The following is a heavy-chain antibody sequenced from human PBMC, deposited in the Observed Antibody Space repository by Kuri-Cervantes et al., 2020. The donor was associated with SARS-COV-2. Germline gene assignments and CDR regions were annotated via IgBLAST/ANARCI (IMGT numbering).Heavy chain of an antibody. CDR3: ARDKGTYKKSYYYYYYMDV. J-gene: IGHJ6*03. CDR2: IYYSGST. V-gene: IGHV4-61*08. Sequence: SETLSLTCTVSGDSISNGDYYWSWIRQPPGKGLEWIGYIYYSGSTNYNPSLKSRVTISVDTSKNQFSLKLSSVTAADTAVYYCARDKGTYKKSYYYYYYMDVWGKGTTVTVSS. D-gene: IGHD1-14*01. CDR1: GDSISNGDYY.